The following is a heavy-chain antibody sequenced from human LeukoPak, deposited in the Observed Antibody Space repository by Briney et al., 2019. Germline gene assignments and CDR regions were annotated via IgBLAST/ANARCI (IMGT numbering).Heavy chain of an antibody. J-gene: IGHJ6*02. V-gene: IGHV3-53*01. D-gene: IGHD4-17*01. Sequence: PGGSLRLSCAASGFTVSSNYMSWVRQAPGKGLEWVSVIYSGGSTYYADSVKGRFTISRDNSKNTLYLQMNSLRAEDTAVYYCAREGVGYGDYGRAPYGMDVWGQGTTVTVSS. CDR2: IYSGGST. CDR1: GFTVSSNY. CDR3: AREGVGYGDYGRAPYGMDV.